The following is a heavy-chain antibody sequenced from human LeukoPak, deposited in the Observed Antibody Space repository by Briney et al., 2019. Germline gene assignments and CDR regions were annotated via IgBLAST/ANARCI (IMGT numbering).Heavy chain of an antibody. CDR2: INHSGST. V-gene: IGHV4-34*01. D-gene: IGHD5-24*01. J-gene: IGHJ4*02. CDR3: ARRGRDGYNYYFDY. Sequence: SETLSLTCAVYGGSFSGYYWSWIRQPPGKGLEWIGEINHSGSTNYNPSLKSRVTISVDTSKNQFSLKLSSVPAADTAVYYCARRGRDGYNYYFDYWGQGTLVPVSS. CDR1: GGSFSGYY.